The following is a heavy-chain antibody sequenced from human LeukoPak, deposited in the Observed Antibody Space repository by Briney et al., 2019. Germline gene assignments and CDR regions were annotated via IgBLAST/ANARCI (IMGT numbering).Heavy chain of an antibody. Sequence: GGSLRLSCAASGFTSSTYAMDWVRRAPGRGLGWVAVISYDGSNKSYADSVKGRFTISRDNSKNTMYLQMNSLRVEDTAVYYCARGLLSYYYGMAVWGQGTTVTVSS. CDR1: GFTSSTYA. CDR2: ISYDGSNK. D-gene: IGHD3-10*01. J-gene: IGHJ6*02. V-gene: IGHV3-30-3*01. CDR3: ARGLLSYYYGMAV.